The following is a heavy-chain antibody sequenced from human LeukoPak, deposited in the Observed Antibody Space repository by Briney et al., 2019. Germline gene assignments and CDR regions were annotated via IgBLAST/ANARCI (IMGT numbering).Heavy chain of an antibody. Sequence: GGSLRLSCAASGFTFSSYAMHWVRQAPGKGLEWVAVISYDGSNKYYADSVKGRFTISRDNSKNTLYLQMNSLRAEDTAAYYCARDMRVGITMVRGVSRTLEYYFDYWGQGTLVTVSS. J-gene: IGHJ4*02. D-gene: IGHD3-10*01. CDR3: ARDMRVGITMVRGVSRTLEYYFDY. V-gene: IGHV3-30*04. CDR1: GFTFSSYA. CDR2: ISYDGSNK.